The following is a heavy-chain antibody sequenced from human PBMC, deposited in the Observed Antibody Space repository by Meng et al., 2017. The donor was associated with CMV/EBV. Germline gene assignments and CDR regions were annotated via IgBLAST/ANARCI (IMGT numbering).Heavy chain of an antibody. Sequence: SETLSLTCAVYGGSFSGYYWSWIRQPPGQGLEWIGEINHSGSTNYNPSLKSRVTISVDTPKNQSSLKLSSVTAADTAVYYCARVWGSSSWYYYYGMDVWGQGTTVTVSS. J-gene: IGHJ6*02. CDR1: GGSFSGYY. CDR3: ARVWGSSSWYYYYGMDV. D-gene: IGHD6-13*01. V-gene: IGHV4-34*01. CDR2: INHSGST.